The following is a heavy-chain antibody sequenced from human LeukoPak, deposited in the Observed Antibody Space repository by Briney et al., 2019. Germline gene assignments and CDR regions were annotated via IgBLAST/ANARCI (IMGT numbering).Heavy chain of an antibody. Sequence: SETLSLTCTVSGGSISSYYWSWIRQPPGKGLEWIGYIYYTGSTNYNPSLKSRVTISVDTSKNQFSLKVRSVTAADTAVYYCAALWFGDPETPHDYWGQGTLVTVSS. CDR1: GGSISSYY. V-gene: IGHV4-59*01. J-gene: IGHJ4*02. CDR3: AALWFGDPETPHDY. CDR2: IYYTGST. D-gene: IGHD3-10*01.